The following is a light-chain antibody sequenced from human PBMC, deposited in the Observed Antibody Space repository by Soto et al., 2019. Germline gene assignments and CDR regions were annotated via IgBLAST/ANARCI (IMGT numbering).Light chain of an antibody. Sequence: QSVLTQPPSASGTPGQRVTISCSASRSNIGSNYVYWYQQLPGTAPKLLIYRNNQRPSGVPDRFSGSKSGTSASLAISGLRSEDEADYYCAAWDDSLSADVVLGGGTKLTVL. J-gene: IGLJ2*01. V-gene: IGLV1-47*01. CDR1: RSNIGSNY. CDR2: RNN. CDR3: AAWDDSLSADVV.